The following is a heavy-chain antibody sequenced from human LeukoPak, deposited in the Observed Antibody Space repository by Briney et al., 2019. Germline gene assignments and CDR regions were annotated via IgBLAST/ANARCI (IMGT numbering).Heavy chain of an antibody. CDR2: INPNSGGT. J-gene: IGHJ5*02. Sequence: GASVKVSCKASGYTFTGYYMHWVRQAPGQGLEWMGWINPNSGGTNYAQKFQGRVTMTRDTSISTAYMELSRLRSDDTAVYYCARGTIAAAGSNWFDPWGQGTLVTVSS. D-gene: IGHD6-13*01. CDR3: ARGTIAAAGSNWFDP. V-gene: IGHV1-2*02. CDR1: GYTFTGYY.